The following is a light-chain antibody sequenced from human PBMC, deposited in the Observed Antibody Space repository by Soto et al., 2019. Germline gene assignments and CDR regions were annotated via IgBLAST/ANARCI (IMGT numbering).Light chain of an antibody. CDR3: QQYGSSPLT. J-gene: IGKJ4*01. CDR1: QSVSSYY. V-gene: IGKV3-20*01. Sequence: EIVLTQSPGTLSLSPGKRATLSCRASQSVSSYYLAWYQQKPGQAPRLLIYGASTRATGIPDRFSGSGSGTDFTLTISRLAPEDFAVYYCQQYGSSPLTFGGGTKVEIK. CDR2: GAS.